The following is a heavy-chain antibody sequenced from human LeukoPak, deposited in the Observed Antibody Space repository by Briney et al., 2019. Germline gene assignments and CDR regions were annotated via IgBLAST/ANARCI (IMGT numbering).Heavy chain of an antibody. Sequence: SETLSLTCTVSGGSISGSSYYWAWIRQPPGKGLKWIGSGFYSGSAYYNPSLKSRLTISVDTSKNHFSLDLSSVTAADTAVYYCARLRGAMTPVTSDFDYWGQGILVTVSS. CDR2: GFYSGSA. J-gene: IGHJ4*02. V-gene: IGHV4-39*02. CDR1: GGSISGSSYY. CDR3: ARLRGAMTPVTSDFDY. D-gene: IGHD4-17*01.